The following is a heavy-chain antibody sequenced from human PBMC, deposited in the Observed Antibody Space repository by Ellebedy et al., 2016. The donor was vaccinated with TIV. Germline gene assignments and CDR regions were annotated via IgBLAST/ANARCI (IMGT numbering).Heavy chain of an antibody. CDR1: GFTFSSYG. D-gene: IGHD1-1*01. Sequence: GGSLRLSCAASGFTFSSYGMHWVRQAPGKGLEWVALVSYDGSSNYYADSVKGRFTISRDNSKNTLSLQMNSLRGEDSAVHYCARDAVQRYFYGVGVWGQGTTVTVSS. CDR3: ARDAVQRYFYGVGV. CDR2: VSYDGSSN. V-gene: IGHV3-30*03. J-gene: IGHJ6*02.